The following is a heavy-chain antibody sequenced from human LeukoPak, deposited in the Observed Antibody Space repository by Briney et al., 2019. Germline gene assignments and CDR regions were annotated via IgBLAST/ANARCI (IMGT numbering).Heavy chain of an antibody. Sequence: SETLSLTCVVHGGSFSGYYWSWIRQAPGKGLEWIGEVNHSGSTNYNPSLKSRVTISVDTSKNQFSLKLSSVTAADTAVYYCARVPLRDGYNFYAFDIWGQGTMVTVSS. V-gene: IGHV4-34*01. CDR2: VNHSGST. CDR3: ARVPLRDGYNFYAFDI. CDR1: GGSFSGYY. D-gene: IGHD5-24*01. J-gene: IGHJ3*02.